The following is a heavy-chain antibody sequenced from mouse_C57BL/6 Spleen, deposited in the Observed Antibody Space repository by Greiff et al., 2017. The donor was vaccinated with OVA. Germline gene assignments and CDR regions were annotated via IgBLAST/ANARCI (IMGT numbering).Heavy chain of an antibody. CDR1: GYTFTDYY. Sequence: EVKLQQSGPELVKPGASVKISCKASGYTFTDYYMNWVKQSHGKSLEWIGDINPNNGGTSYNQKFKGKATLTVDKSSSTAYMELRSLTSEDSAVYYCARSPPDYWGQGTTLTVSS. V-gene: IGHV1-26*01. CDR2: INPNNGGT. J-gene: IGHJ2*01. CDR3: ARSPPDY.